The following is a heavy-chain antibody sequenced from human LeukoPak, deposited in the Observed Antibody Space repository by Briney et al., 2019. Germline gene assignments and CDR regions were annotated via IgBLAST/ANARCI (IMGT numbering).Heavy chain of an antibody. J-gene: IGHJ3*02. D-gene: IGHD3-16*01. Sequence: GGSLRLSCAVSGFNFNNYAMTWVRQAPGKGLEWVSAIGGSGVSTFYGDSVKGRFSISRDNAKNSLYLQMNSLRAEDTAVYYCARGTGGLGVAFHIWGQGTMVTVSS. V-gene: IGHV3-23*01. CDR2: IGGSGVST. CDR1: GFNFNNYA. CDR3: ARGTGGLGVAFHI.